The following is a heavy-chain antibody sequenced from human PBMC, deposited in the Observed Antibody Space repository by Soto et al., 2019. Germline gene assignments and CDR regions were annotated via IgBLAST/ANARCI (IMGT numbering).Heavy chain of an antibody. D-gene: IGHD1-26*01. V-gene: IGHV3-23*04. CDR1: GFIFSNYV. Sequence: EVQLVDSGGGLVQPGGSLRLSCAASGFIFSNYVMRWVRQAPGKGLEWVSSISDSGGTSYYADSVKGRFTISRDNSKNTLYLLMNSLRAEDTAIYYCAKRPRALLTFDYWGQGTLVTVSS. J-gene: IGHJ4*02. CDR2: ISDSGGTS. CDR3: AKRPRALLTFDY.